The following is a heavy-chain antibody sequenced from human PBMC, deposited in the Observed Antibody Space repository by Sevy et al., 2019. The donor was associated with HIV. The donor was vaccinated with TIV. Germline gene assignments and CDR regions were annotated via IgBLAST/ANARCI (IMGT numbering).Heavy chain of an antibody. CDR3: ARGADYFDSSGANFEY. V-gene: IGHV3-33*01. J-gene: IGHJ4*02. CDR1: GFSFSNYG. D-gene: IGHD3-22*01. Sequence: GGSLRLSCAASGFSFSNYGMHWVHQAPGKGLEWVALIWYDGSSKYYADSVKGRLTISRDNSKNTLSLQMNSLRAEDTAVYYCARGADYFDSSGANFEYWGQGTLVTVSS. CDR2: IWYDGSSK.